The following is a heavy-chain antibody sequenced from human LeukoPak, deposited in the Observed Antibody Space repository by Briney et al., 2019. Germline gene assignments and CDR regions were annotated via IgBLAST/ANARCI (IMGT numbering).Heavy chain of an antibody. CDR2: ISSSSRNI. V-gene: IGHV3-48*01. CDR3: ARENDYGEYAGYFDY. J-gene: IGHJ4*02. Sequence: GGSLRLSCAASGFTFSSYRMNWVRQAPGKGVEGGSYISSSSRNIYYADSVKGRFTISRDNAKNSLYLKMNSLRAEHTALYNCARENDYGEYAGYFDYWGQGTLVTVSS. D-gene: IGHD4-17*01. CDR1: GFTFSSYR.